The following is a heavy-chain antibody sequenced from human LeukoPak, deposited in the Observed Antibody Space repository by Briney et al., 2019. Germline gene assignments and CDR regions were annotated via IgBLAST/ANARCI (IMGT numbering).Heavy chain of an antibody. CDR2: ISSSSSYI. V-gene: IGHV3-21*01. Sequence: GGSLRLSCAASGFTFSSYSMTWVRQAPGKGLEWVSSISSSSSYIYYADSVKGRFTISRDNAKNSLYLQMNSLRAEDTAVYYCARGPRYCSGGSCYSVYWGQGTLVTVSS. D-gene: IGHD2-15*01. CDR3: ARGPRYCSGGSCYSVY. J-gene: IGHJ4*02. CDR1: GFTFSSYS.